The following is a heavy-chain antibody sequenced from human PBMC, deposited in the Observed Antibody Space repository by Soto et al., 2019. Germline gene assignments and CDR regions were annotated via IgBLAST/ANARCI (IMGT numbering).Heavy chain of an antibody. CDR1: GGSFSGYY. J-gene: IGHJ4*02. D-gene: IGHD5-12*01. V-gene: IGHV4-34*01. Sequence: QVQLQQWGAGLLKPSETLSLTCAVYGGSFSGYYWSWIRQPPGKGLEWIGEINHSGSTNYNPSLKSRVTISVDTSKNQFSLKLSSVTAADTAVYYCARQYSGYDLDYWGQGTLVTVSS. CDR3: ARQYSGYDLDY. CDR2: INHSGST.